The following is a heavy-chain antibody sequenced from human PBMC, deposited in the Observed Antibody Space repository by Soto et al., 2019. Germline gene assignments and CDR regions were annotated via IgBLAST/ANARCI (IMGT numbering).Heavy chain of an antibody. Sequence: QVQLVESGGGVVQPGRSLRLSCAASGFTFSSYAMHWVRQAPGKGLEWVAVISYDGSNKYYADSVKGRFTISRDNSKNTLYLQMNSLRAEDTAVYYCARGMEGGITGTTWGGYFDYWGQGTLVTVSS. CDR3: ARGMEGGITGTTWGGYFDY. CDR1: GFTFSSYA. D-gene: IGHD1-7*01. J-gene: IGHJ4*02. V-gene: IGHV3-30-3*01. CDR2: ISYDGSNK.